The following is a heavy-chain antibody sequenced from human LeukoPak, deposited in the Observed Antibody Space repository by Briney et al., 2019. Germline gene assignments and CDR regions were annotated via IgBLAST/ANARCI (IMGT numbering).Heavy chain of an antibody. CDR1: GGSFSAYY. J-gene: IGHJ2*01. Sequence: SETLSLTCAVYGGSFSAYYWSWIRQPPGKGLEWIGEINHSGSTNYNPSLKSRVTISVDTSKNQFSLKLSSVTAADTAVYYCARYGKGRWLTSTRPFWYFDPWGRGTLVTVSS. D-gene: IGHD5-24*01. CDR3: ARYGKGRWLTSTRPFWYFDP. CDR2: INHSGST. V-gene: IGHV4-34*01.